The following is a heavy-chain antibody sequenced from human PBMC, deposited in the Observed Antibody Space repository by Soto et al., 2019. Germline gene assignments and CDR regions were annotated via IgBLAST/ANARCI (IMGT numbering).Heavy chain of an antibody. V-gene: IGHV6-1*01. D-gene: IGHD2-2*02. Sequence: PSQTFSLTCAISGDSVSSNSAAWNWIRQSPSRGLEWLGRTYYRSKWYNDYAVSVKSRITINPDTSKNQFSLQLNSVTPEDTAVYYCARDLKYCSSTSCYTPGWFDPWGQGTLVTVSS. CDR1: GDSVSSNSAA. J-gene: IGHJ5*02. CDR3: ARDLKYCSSTSCYTPGWFDP. CDR2: TYYRSKWYN.